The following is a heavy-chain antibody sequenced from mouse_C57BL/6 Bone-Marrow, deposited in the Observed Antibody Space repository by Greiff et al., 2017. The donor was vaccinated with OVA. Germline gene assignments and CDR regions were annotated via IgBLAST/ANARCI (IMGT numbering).Heavy chain of an antibody. Sequence: QVQLQQSGPELVKPGASVKISCKASGYAFSSSWMNWVKQRPGKGLEWIGRIYPGDGDTNYNGKFKGKATLTADKSSSTAYMQLSSLTSEDSAVYFCARYGYYWNYAMDYWGQGTSVTVSS. CDR3: ARYGYYWNYAMDY. V-gene: IGHV1-82*01. D-gene: IGHD2-3*01. CDR1: GYAFSSSW. J-gene: IGHJ4*01. CDR2: IYPGDGDT.